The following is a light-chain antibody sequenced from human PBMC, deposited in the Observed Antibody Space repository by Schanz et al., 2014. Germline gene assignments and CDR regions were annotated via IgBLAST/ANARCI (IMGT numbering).Light chain of an antibody. J-gene: IGLJ3*02. CDR1: SSDIGDYSY. CDR2: DVS. Sequence: QSALTQPASVSGSPGQSITISCTGTSSDIGDYSYVSWYQQHPGKAPKLMIYDVSNRPSGVPDRFSGSKSGNTASLTISGLQAEDEADYYCSSYAGSNNVVFGGGTKVTVL. CDR3: SSYAGSNNVV. V-gene: IGLV2-8*01.